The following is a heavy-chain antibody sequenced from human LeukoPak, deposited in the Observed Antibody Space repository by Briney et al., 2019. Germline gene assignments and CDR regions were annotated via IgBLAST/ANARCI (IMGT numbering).Heavy chain of an antibody. CDR1: GYTFTSYY. V-gene: IGHV1-46*01. CDR2: INPSGGST. J-gene: IGHJ4*02. CDR3: ARASIVGAPLDY. D-gene: IGHD1-26*01. Sequence: PWASVKVSCKASGYTFTSYYMHWVRQAPGQGLEWMGIINPSGGSTSYAQKFQGRVTMTRDMSTSTVYMELSSLRSEDTAVYYCARASIVGAPLDYWGQGTLVTVSS.